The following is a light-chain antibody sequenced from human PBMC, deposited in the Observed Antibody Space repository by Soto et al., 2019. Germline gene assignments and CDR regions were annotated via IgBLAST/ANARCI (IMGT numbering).Light chain of an antibody. CDR2: IAS. J-gene: IGKJ1*01. CDR1: QSVNSDY. V-gene: IGKV3-20*01. Sequence: EIVLTQSPGALSLFPGERAILSCRATQSVNSDYLAWYHQKPGQAPRLLIYIASRRASGIPDRFSGSGSGTDFTLNIDRMEPEDFAVYYCQQYGTSPWTFGQGTKVEIK. CDR3: QQYGTSPWT.